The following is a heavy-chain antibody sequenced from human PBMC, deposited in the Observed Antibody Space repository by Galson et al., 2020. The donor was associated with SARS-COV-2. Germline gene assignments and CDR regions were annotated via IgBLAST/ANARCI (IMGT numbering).Heavy chain of an antibody. J-gene: IGHJ6*02. Sequence: GESLKISCAASGFTFSSYAMSWVRQAPGKGLEWVSAISGSGGSTYYADSVKGRFTISRDNSKNTLYLQMNSLRAEDTAVYYCAGSYVYYYYYGMDVWGQGTTVTVS. CDR2: ISGSGGST. V-gene: IGHV3-23*01. CDR3: AGSYVYYYYYGMDV. CDR1: GFTFSSYA. D-gene: IGHD3-10*01.